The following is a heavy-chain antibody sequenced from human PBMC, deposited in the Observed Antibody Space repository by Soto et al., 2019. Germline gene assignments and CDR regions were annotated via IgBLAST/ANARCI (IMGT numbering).Heavy chain of an antibody. V-gene: IGHV1-24*01. D-gene: IGHD5-18*01. Sequence: ASVKVSCKVSGYTLTELSMHWVRQAPGKGLEWMGGFDPEDGETIYAQKFQGRVTMTEDTSTDTAYMELSSLRSEDTAVYYWATVGVVGGYGGLDYWGQGTLVTVSS. CDR2: FDPEDGET. CDR1: GYTLTELS. CDR3: ATVGVVGGYGGLDY. J-gene: IGHJ4*02.